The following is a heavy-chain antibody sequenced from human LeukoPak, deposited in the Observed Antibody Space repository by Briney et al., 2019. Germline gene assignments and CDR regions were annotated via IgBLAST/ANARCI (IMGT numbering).Heavy chain of an antibody. Sequence: GGSLRLSCAASGFTFSSYGMHWVRQAPGKGLEWVAFIRYDGSNKYYADSVKGRFTISRDNSKNTLYLQMNSLRAEDTAVYYCAKDREDGYNYGAFDIWGQGTMVTVSS. V-gene: IGHV3-30*02. CDR3: AKDREDGYNYGAFDI. J-gene: IGHJ3*02. D-gene: IGHD5-24*01. CDR2: IRYDGSNK. CDR1: GFTFSSYG.